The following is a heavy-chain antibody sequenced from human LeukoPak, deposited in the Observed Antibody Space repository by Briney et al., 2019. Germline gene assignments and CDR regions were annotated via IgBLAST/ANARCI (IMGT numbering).Heavy chain of an antibody. CDR3: AKGITIFGVVPGGMDV. J-gene: IGHJ6*02. CDR1: GFTFSSYA. CDR2: ISGSGGST. V-gene: IGHV3-23*01. Sequence: GGSLRLSCAASGFTFSSYAMSWVRQAPGKGLEWVSAISGSGGSTYYADSVKGRFTISRDNSKNTLYLQMNSLRAEDTAVYYCAKGITIFGVVPGGMDVWGQGTMVTVSS. D-gene: IGHD3-3*01.